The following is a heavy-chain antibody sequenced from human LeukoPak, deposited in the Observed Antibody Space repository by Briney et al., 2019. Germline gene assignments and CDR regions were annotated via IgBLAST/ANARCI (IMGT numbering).Heavy chain of an antibody. CDR1: GFTFRNYA. CDR2: ISGSYGST. CDR3: AKGGSDYSNYVDY. Sequence: SGGSLRLSCAASGFTFRNYAMSWVRQAPGKGLEWVSGISGSYGSTYYADSVKGRFTISRDNSKNTLYLQMNSLRAEDTAVYYCAKGGSDYSNYVDYWGQGTLVTVSS. V-gene: IGHV3-23*01. D-gene: IGHD4-11*01. J-gene: IGHJ4*02.